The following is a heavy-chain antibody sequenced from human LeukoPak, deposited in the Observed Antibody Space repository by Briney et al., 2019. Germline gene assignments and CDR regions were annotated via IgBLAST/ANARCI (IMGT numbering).Heavy chain of an antibody. V-gene: IGHV3-23*01. J-gene: IGHJ4*02. D-gene: IGHD3-9*01. CDR3: AKDYDMWTGSLDY. CDR2: SSDTGESR. Sequence: GGALRLSCAASGFPFSSPAMTWVCQAPGEGRGGSSTSSDTGESRHYADSVKGRFTFSRDNCKNTLYLQMNSLRAEDTAVYFCAKDYDMWTGSLDYWGQGTLVTVSS. CDR1: GFPFSSPA.